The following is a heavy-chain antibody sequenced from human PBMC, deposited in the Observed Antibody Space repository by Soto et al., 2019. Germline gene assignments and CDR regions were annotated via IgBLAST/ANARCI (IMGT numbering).Heavy chain of an antibody. Sequence: GGSLRLSCAASGFTFSSYAMSWVRQAPGKGLEWVSAISGSGGSTYYADSVKGRFTISRDNSKNTLYLQMNSLRAEDTAVYYCAKGQYYYDSSGYYYNYWGQGTLVTVSS. V-gene: IGHV3-23*01. CDR1: GFTFSSYA. CDR3: AKGQYYYDSSGYYYNY. D-gene: IGHD3-22*01. J-gene: IGHJ4*02. CDR2: ISGSGGST.